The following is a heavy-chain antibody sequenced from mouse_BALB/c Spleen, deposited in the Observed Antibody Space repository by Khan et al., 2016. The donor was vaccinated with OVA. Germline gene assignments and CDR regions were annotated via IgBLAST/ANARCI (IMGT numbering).Heavy chain of an antibody. V-gene: IGHV3-8*02. CDR1: GDSITSGY. J-gene: IGHJ3*01. CDR3: ARSTYRYAFAY. D-gene: IGHD2-14*01. CDR2: MIYSGDT. Sequence: EVELVESGPSLVKPSQTLSLTCSVTGDSITSGYWTWIRKFPGNKLEYMGYMIYSGDTYYNPSLKSRISITRHTSKNQYYLQLNSVTTEDTATYYCARSTYRYAFAYWGQGTLVTVSA.